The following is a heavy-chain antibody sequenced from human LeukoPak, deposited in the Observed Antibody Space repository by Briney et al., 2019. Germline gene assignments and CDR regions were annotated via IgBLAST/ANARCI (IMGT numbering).Heavy chain of an antibody. Sequence: SQTLSLTCTVSGGSISGSTYYWGWIRQPAGKGLEWIGRIYASGSTSYNPSLKSRATISVDTSKNQFSLKLSSVTAADTAIYYCARDGGSHSLDYWGRGTLVTVSS. CDR3: ARDGGSHSLDY. CDR2: IYASGST. D-gene: IGHD1-26*01. CDR1: GGSISGSTYY. J-gene: IGHJ4*02. V-gene: IGHV4-61*02.